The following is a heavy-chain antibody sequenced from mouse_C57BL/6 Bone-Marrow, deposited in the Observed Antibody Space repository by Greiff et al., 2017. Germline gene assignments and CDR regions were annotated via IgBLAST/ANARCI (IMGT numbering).Heavy chain of an antibody. D-gene: IGHD1-1*01. CDR1: GYTFTSYW. Sequence: QVQLQQPGAELVKPGASVKLSCKASGYTFTSYWMHWVKQRPGRGLEWIGRIDPNSGGTKYNEKFKSKATLTVDKPSSTDYMQLSRLTSVDSAVYYCARRTTVVATGYFDYWGQGTTLTVSS. CDR2: IDPNSGGT. J-gene: IGHJ2*01. V-gene: IGHV1-72*01. CDR3: ARRTTVVATGYFDY.